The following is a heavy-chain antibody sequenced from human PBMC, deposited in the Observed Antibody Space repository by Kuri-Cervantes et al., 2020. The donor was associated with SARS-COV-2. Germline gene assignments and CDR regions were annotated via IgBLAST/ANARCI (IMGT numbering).Heavy chain of an antibody. CDR1: GSSISSGYY. Sequence: SETLSPTCAVSGSSISSGYYWGWSRLPPGKGLEWIGSIYQSGSTYYKPSLKSRVTISADTPKNQFSLKLSSVTAANTAVYYCARQSGYCSSTSCYFFDSWGQGTLVTVSS. V-gene: IGHV4-38-2*01. CDR3: ARQSGYCSSTSCYFFDS. D-gene: IGHD2-2*01. J-gene: IGHJ4*02. CDR2: IYQSGST.